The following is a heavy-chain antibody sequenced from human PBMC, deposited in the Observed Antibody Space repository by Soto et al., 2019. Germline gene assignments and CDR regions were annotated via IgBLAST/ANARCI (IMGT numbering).Heavy chain of an antibody. CDR3: ARENGHPGHNYAMDV. CDR1: GFSFSAYY. CDR2: ISFNGDVT. Sequence: GGSLRLSCAASGFSFSAYYMSWIRQAPGKGLEWASYISFNGDVTRYSDPVEGRFTVSRDNAKKSLYLQMNSLRVEDTAVYYCARENGHPGHNYAMDVWGQGTTVTVSS. D-gene: IGHD2-8*01. J-gene: IGHJ6*02. V-gene: IGHV3-11*01.